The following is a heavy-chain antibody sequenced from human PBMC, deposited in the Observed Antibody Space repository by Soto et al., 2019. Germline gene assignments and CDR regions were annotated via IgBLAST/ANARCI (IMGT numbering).Heavy chain of an antibody. CDR2: ITEDGSEK. CDR3: ARFTRMRSGDN. D-gene: IGHD6-25*01. Sequence: EVQLVESGGDLVQPGGSLRLSGAASGFTFNTYWMSWVRQAPGKGLQWVANITEDGSEKYYVDSVKGRFTISRDNAKKLLYLQANSLGAGDTDMYYRARFTRMRSGDNCGQRTLVTVSS. V-gene: IGHV3-7*01. CDR1: GFTFNTYW. J-gene: IGHJ4*02.